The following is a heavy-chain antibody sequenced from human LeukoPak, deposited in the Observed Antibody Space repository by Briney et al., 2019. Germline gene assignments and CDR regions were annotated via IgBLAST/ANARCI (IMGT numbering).Heavy chain of an antibody. D-gene: IGHD2-15*01. V-gene: IGHV1-24*01. CDR3: ATGRDIVVVVADYAFDI. CDR1: GYTLTELS. CDR2: FDPEDGET. J-gene: IGHJ3*02. Sequence: ASVKVSCKVSGYTLTELSTHWVRQAPGKGLEWMGGFDPEDGETIYAQKFQGRVTMTEDTSTDTAYMELSSLRSEDTAVYYCATGRDIVVVVADYAFDIWGQGTMVTVSS.